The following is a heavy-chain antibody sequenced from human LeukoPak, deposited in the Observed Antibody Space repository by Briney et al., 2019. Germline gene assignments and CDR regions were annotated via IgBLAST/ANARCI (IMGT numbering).Heavy chain of an antibody. CDR1: GGSFSGSY. V-gene: IGHV4-34*01. J-gene: IGHJ6*03. Sequence: SETLSLICAVYGGSFSGSYWSWIRQPPGKGLEWIGEIDHSGSTNYNPSLKSRVTISVDTSKNQLSLKVSSVTAADTAVYHCARVFDSGSQAYFYYMDVWGKGTTVIISS. CDR3: ARVFDSGSQAYFYYMDV. CDR2: IDHSGST. D-gene: IGHD3-10*01.